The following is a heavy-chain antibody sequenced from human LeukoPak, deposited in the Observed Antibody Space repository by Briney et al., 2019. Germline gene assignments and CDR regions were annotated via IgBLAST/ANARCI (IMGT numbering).Heavy chain of an antibody. D-gene: IGHD2-2*01. CDR2: ISGSGGST. CDR3: AKDWSPVVPAGVSY. V-gene: IGHV3-23*01. Sequence: PGGSLRLSCAASGFTFSSYAMSWVRQAPGKGLEWVSAISGSGGSTYYADSVKGRFTISRDNSKNTLYLQMNSLRGEDTAVYYCAKDWSPVVPAGVSYWGQGTLVTVSS. J-gene: IGHJ4*02. CDR1: GFTFSSYA.